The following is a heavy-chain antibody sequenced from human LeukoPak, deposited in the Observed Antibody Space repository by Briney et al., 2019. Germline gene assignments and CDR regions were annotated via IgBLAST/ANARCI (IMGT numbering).Heavy chain of an antibody. J-gene: IGHJ6*03. CDR3: AREAAGVSSWEPYYYHYMDV. V-gene: IGHV3-11*01. CDR1: GFTFSDYY. Sequence: GGSLRLSCAASGFTFSDYYMSWIRQAPGKGLEWVSYISSSGSTIYYADSVKGRFTIYRDNAKNSLYLQMNSLRAEDTAVYDCAREAAGVSSWEPYYYHYMDVWGKGTTVTVSS. D-gene: IGHD6-13*01. CDR2: ISSSGSTI.